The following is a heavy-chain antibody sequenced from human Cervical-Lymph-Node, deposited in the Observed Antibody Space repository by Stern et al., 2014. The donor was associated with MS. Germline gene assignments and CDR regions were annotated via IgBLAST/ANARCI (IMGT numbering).Heavy chain of an antibody. CDR2: INTGNGNR. D-gene: IGHD4-23*01. J-gene: IGHJ6*02. V-gene: IGHV1-3*04. CDR3: ARTGTVVTSGFYYGMDV. Sequence: QVQLMQSGAEVKKPGASVKVSCKTAGYNFTDYGIIWVRQAPGQRLEWMGLINTGNGNRRYSQNIQGRVTITRDTSASTAYMELSSLRSEDTAVYYCARTGTVVTSGFYYGMDVWGQGTTVTVSS. CDR1: GYNFTDYG.